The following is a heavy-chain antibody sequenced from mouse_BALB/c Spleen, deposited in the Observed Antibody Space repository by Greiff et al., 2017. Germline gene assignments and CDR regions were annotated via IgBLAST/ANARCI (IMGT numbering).Heavy chain of an antibody. CDR3: GRSPLRQPRYAMDY. Sequence: VHVKQSGPELVKPGASVKISCKASGYSFTGYFMNWVKQSHGKSLEWIGRINPYNGDTFYNQKFKGKATLTVDKSSSTAHMELLSLTSEDSAVYYCGRSPLRQPRYAMDYWGQGTSVTVSS. V-gene: IGHV1-37*01. CDR2: INPYNGDT. J-gene: IGHJ4*01. D-gene: IGHD1-2*01. CDR1: GYSFTGYF.